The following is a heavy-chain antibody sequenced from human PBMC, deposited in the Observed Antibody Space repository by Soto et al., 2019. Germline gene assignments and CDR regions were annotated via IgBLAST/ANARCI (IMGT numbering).Heavy chain of an antibody. CDR1: GYSFTSLD. CDR2: MQPSTGRT. CDR3: ARGVVAAPNWFDP. D-gene: IGHD2-15*01. Sequence: GASVKVSCKASGYSFTSLDINWVRQTAGQGLEWMGWMQPSTGRTGYAQKFQGRITMTRDTSINTAYMELSSLRSEDTAVYYCARGVVAAPNWFDPWGQGTLVTVSS. J-gene: IGHJ5*02. V-gene: IGHV1-8*01.